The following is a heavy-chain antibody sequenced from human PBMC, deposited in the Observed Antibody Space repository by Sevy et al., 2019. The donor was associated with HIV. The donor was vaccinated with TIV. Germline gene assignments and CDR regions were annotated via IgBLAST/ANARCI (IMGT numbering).Heavy chain of an antibody. Sequence: GGSLRLSCAASGFTVSSNYMSWVRQAPGKGLEWVSVIYSGGSTYYADSVKGRFTISRDNSKNTLYLQMNSLRAEDTAMYYWARWGYCSGGSCYSSYYYYGMDVWGQGTTVTVSS. CDR2: IYSGGST. D-gene: IGHD2-15*01. V-gene: IGHV3-53*01. CDR1: GFTVSSNY. CDR3: ARWGYCSGGSCYSSYYYYGMDV. J-gene: IGHJ6*02.